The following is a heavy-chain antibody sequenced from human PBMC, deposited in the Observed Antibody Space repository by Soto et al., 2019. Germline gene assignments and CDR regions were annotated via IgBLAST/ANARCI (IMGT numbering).Heavy chain of an antibody. CDR2: IYYSGST. J-gene: IGHJ5*02. CDR1: GGSISSYY. V-gene: IGHV4-59*01. Sequence: SETLSPTCTVSGGSISSYYWSWIRQPPGKGLEWIGYIYYSGSTNYNPSLKSRVTISVDTSKNQFSLKLSSVTAADTAVYYCARYSDGSYAWFDPWGQGTLVTVSS. D-gene: IGHD3-16*01. CDR3: ARYSDGSYAWFDP.